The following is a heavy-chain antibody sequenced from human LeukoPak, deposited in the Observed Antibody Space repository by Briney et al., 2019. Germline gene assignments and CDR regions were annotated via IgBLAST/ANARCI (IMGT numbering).Heavy chain of an antibody. CDR2: FSSGGSA. CDR3: ARKQTGTMYDV. V-gene: IGHV4-39*07. Sequence: PSETLSLTCIVPGGSISSSSYYWAWIRQSPGKGLEWIGTFSSGGSAYYHPSLTSRVSISKDTSDNQFSLRLYSVAAADTAVYYCARKQTGTMYDVWGQGTQVTVSS. J-gene: IGHJ4*02. D-gene: IGHD1-7*01. CDR1: GGSISSSSYY.